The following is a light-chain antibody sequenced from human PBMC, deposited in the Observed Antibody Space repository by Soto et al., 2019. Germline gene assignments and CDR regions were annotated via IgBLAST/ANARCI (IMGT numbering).Light chain of an antibody. J-gene: IGKJ3*01. V-gene: IGKV1-12*01. Sequence: DIQLTQSPSSVSASVGDRVTITCRANQHIDRWLAWFQQKPGKAPELLIYGASILESWVPSRFNGSRSGTDFTLTISGLQPEDFATYYCHQAHNFPYTFGPGTKVDMK. CDR3: HQAHNFPYT. CDR1: QHIDRW. CDR2: GAS.